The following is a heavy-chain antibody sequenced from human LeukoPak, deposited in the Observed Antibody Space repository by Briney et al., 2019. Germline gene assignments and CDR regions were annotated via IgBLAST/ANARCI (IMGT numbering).Heavy chain of an antibody. J-gene: IGHJ4*02. D-gene: IGHD6-13*01. CDR2: FSRSGPDK. V-gene: IGHV3-23*01. Sequence: GGSLRLSCAASGFTFGSYAMSWVRQAPGKGPEWVSTFSRSGPDKYYADSVKGRFTIFRDNSKNTLYLQMNSLRAEDTAVYYCAKRSLGSWYYFDYQGKRTLVTASS. CDR1: GFTFGSYA. CDR3: AKRSLGSWYYFDY.